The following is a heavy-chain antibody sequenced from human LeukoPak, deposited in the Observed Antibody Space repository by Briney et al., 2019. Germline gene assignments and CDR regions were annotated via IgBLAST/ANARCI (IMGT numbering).Heavy chain of an antibody. CDR1: GHSFTSYW. CDR2: IYPGDSDT. Sequence: GESLKISCKGSGHSFTSYWIGWVRQMPGKGLEWMGIIYPGDSDTRYSPSFQGQVTISADKSISTAYLQWSSLKASDTAMYYCARSHITYGSGSYYSDWGQGTLVTVSS. D-gene: IGHD3-10*01. J-gene: IGHJ4*02. CDR3: ARSHITYGSGSYYSD. V-gene: IGHV5-51*01.